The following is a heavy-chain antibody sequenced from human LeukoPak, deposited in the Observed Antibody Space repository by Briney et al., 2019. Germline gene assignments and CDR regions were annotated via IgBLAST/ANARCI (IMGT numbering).Heavy chain of an antibody. Sequence: SETLSLTCTVSGGSISSGGYYWSWIRQPPGKSLEWSGYIYYSGSTYYNPSLKSRVTISVDMSKYQFSLKLSSVTAADTAVYYCEGGAYYYDSSGYHEPLDYWGQGTLVTVSS. V-gene: IGHV4-31*03. J-gene: IGHJ4*02. CDR1: GGSISSGGYY. CDR2: IYYSGST. CDR3: EGGAYYYDSSGYHEPLDY. D-gene: IGHD3-22*01.